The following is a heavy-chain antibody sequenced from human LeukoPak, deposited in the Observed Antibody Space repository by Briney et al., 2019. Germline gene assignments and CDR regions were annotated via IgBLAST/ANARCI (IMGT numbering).Heavy chain of an antibody. CDR2: ISSSSSTI. CDR3: ARAGGLVRGVHYYYYMDV. Sequence: SGGSLRLSCEDSGFTFSNYNINWVRQAPGKGLEWISYISSSSSTIYYADSVKGRFTISRDNSKNTLYLQMNSLRAEDTAVYYCARAGGLVRGVHYYYYMDVWGKGTTVTISS. CDR1: GFTFSNYN. J-gene: IGHJ6*03. D-gene: IGHD3-10*01. V-gene: IGHV3-48*01.